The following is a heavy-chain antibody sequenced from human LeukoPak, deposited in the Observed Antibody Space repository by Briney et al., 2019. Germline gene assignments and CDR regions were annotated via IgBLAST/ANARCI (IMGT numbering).Heavy chain of an antibody. V-gene: IGHV3-7*01. D-gene: IGHD1-7*01. CDR1: GFTFRGFL. CDR2: IKQDGSEI. Sequence: GGSLRPSCAASGFTFRGFLMSWVRQIPGKGLEWVANIKQDGSEIYYADALKGRFTISRDNTKNSLSLQVNSLIVEDTAVYYCARAGSNWNYVYWGQGTLVTVSS. J-gene: IGHJ4*02. CDR3: ARAGSNWNYVY.